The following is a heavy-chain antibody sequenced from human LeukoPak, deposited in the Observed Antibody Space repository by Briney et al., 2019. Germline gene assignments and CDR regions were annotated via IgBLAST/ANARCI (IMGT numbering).Heavy chain of an antibody. Sequence: SETLSLTCTVSGGSISSYYWSWIRQPPGKALEWIGYIYTSGSTNYNPSLKSRVTISVDTSKNQFSLKLSSVTAADTAVYYCARLCSSTSCYYTDVWGKGTTVTVSS. D-gene: IGHD2-2*01. V-gene: IGHV4-4*09. J-gene: IGHJ6*03. CDR3: ARLCSSTSCYYTDV. CDR1: GGSISSYY. CDR2: IYTSGST.